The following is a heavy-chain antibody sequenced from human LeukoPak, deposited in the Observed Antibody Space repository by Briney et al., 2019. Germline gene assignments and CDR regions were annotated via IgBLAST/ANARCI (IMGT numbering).Heavy chain of an antibody. CDR2: MNPNSGNT. J-gene: IGHJ5*02. Sequence: GASVKVSCKASGYTFTSYDINWVRQATGQGLEWVGWMNPNSGNTGYAQKFQGRVTMTRNTSISTAYMELSSLRSEDTAVYYCARAASMVVPAASFDPWGQGTLVTVSS. D-gene: IGHD2-2*01. V-gene: IGHV1-8*01. CDR1: GYTFTSYD. CDR3: ARAASMVVPAASFDP.